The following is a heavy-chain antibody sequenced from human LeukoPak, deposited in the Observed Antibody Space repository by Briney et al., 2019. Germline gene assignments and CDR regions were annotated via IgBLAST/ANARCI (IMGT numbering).Heavy chain of an antibody. V-gene: IGHV1-8*01. CDR2: MNPNSGNT. CDR1: GYTFTSYD. J-gene: IGHJ4*02. D-gene: IGHD6-19*01. Sequence: ASVKVSCKASGYTFTSYDINWVRQATGQGLEWMGWMNPNSGNTGYAQKFQGRVTMTRNTSISTAYMELSSLRSEDTAVYYCARIDPQYSSGGLDYWGQGTLVTVSS. CDR3: ARIDPQYSSGGLDY.